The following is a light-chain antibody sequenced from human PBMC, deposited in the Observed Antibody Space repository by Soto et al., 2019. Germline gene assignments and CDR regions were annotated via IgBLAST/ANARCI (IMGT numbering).Light chain of an antibody. CDR2: GNY. V-gene: IGLV1-40*01. Sequence: QSVLTQPPSVSGAPGQRVTISCTGSSSNIGAGYDVQWYQQLPGTAPKLLIYGNYNRPSGVPDRFSGSKSGTSASLAITGLQAEDEADYYCQSYDSSLSGAVFGGGTKVTVL. J-gene: IGLJ2*01. CDR3: QSYDSSLSGAV. CDR1: SSNIGAGYD.